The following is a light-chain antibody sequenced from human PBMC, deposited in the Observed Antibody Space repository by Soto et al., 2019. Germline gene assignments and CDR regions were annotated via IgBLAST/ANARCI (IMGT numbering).Light chain of an antibody. CDR2: RAS. CDR1: QSISSN. J-gene: IGKJ1*01. CDR3: PQYENWPQT. Sequence: EIVMTQSPATLSVSPGERATLSCRASQSISSNLAWYQQKLGQAPRLLIYRASTRATGIPARFSGSGSGTEFTLTISSLPSEDFALYYCPQYENWPQTFGQGTKVEI. V-gene: IGKV3-15*01.